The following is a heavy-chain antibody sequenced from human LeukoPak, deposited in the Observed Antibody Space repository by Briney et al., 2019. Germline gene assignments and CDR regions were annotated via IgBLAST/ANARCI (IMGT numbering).Heavy chain of an antibody. CDR2: INPSGGST. Sequence: ASVKVSCKASGYTFTSYYMHWVRQAPGQGLEWMGIINPSGGSTSYAQKLQGRVTMTTDTSTSIAYMELRSLRSDDTAVYYCARDGYYGSGSYPYYYGMDVWGQGTTVTVSS. J-gene: IGHJ6*02. CDR3: ARDGYYGSGSYPYYYGMDV. CDR1: GYTFTSYY. D-gene: IGHD3-10*01. V-gene: IGHV1-46*01.